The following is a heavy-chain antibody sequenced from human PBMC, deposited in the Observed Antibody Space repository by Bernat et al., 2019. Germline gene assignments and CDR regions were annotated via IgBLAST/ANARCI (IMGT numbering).Heavy chain of an antibody. CDR3: ATSYKYGSGSNFLCFDC. CDR1: GFTFSNYA. CDR2: ISGSGDNA. Sequence: EVQLLESGGGLVQTGGSLRLSCAASGFTFSNYAMSWVRQAPGKGLEWVSSISGSGDNAYYTNPVRGRFTISRDNSKNTLYLQMSSLRVEDTAVYYCATSYKYGSGSNFLCFDCWGQGSPVTVSS. D-gene: IGHD3-10*01. J-gene: IGHJ4*02. V-gene: IGHV3-23*01.